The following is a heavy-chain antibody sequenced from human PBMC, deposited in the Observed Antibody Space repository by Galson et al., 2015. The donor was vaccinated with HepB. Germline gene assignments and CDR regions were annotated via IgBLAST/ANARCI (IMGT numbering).Heavy chain of an antibody. V-gene: IGHV3-11*06. CDR2: ISSSSSYT. Sequence: SLRLSCAASGFTFSDYYMSWIRQAPGKGLEWVSYISSSSSYTNYADSVKGRFTISRDNAKNSLYLQMNSLRAEDTAVYYCARAPDDRGVSYWGQGTLVTVSS. J-gene: IGHJ4*02. D-gene: IGHD3-10*02. CDR3: ARAPDDRGVSY. CDR1: GFTFSDYY.